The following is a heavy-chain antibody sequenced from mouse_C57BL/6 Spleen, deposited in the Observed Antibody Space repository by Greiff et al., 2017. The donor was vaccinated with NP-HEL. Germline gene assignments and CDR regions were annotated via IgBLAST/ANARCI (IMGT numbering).Heavy chain of an antibody. D-gene: IGHD3-3*01. Sequence: EVKLMESGGGLVQPGESLKLSCESNEYEFPSHDMSWVRKTPGKRLELVAAINSDGGSTYYPDTMERRFIITTDNTKRTLYLQMSSLRSEDTALYYCARRGAEGTAWFAYWGQGTLVTVSA. CDR2: INSDGGST. J-gene: IGHJ3*01. CDR3: ARRGAEGTAWFAY. CDR1: EYEFPSHD. V-gene: IGHV5-2*01.